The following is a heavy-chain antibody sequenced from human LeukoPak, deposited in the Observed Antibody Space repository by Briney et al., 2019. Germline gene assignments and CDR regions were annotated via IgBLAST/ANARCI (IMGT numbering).Heavy chain of an antibody. CDR2: IYTSGST. CDR3: ARDNWNDPNWFDP. V-gene: IGHV4-61*02. Sequence: KASETLSLTCTVSGGSISSSSYYWSWIRQPAGKGLEWIGRIYTSGSTNYNPSLKSRVTISVDTSKNQFSLKLSSVTAADTAVYYCARDNWNDPNWFDPWGQGTLVTVSS. CDR1: GGSISSSSYY. D-gene: IGHD1-1*01. J-gene: IGHJ5*02.